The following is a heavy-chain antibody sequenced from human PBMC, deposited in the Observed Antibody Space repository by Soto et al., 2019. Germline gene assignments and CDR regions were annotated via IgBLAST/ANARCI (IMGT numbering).Heavy chain of an antibody. V-gene: IGHV1-69*12. D-gene: IGHD4-17*01. Sequence: QVQLVQSGAEVKKPGSSVKVSCKASGGTFSSYAISWVRQAPGQGLEWMGGIIPIFGTANYAQKFQGRVTITADESTRKAYMGLSGLGSEDTAVYYCARSTPSRYGGCGLGWGQGTLVPVSS. J-gene: IGHJ4*02. CDR1: GGTFSSYA. CDR2: IIPIFGTA. CDR3: ARSTPSRYGGCGLG.